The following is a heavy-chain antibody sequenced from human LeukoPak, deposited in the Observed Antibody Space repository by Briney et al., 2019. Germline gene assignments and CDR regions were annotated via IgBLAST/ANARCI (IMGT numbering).Heavy chain of an antibody. D-gene: IGHD6-13*01. J-gene: IGHJ6*02. V-gene: IGHV3-21*01. CDR2: ISSSSSYI. CDR3: AREQGPGTTGGYGMDV. Sequence: GGSLRLSCAASGFTFSSYSMNWVRQAPGKGLEWVPSISSSSSYIYYADSVKGRFTISRDNAKNSLYLQMNSLRAEDTAVYYCAREQGPGTTGGYGMDVWGQGTTVTVSS. CDR1: GFTFSSYS.